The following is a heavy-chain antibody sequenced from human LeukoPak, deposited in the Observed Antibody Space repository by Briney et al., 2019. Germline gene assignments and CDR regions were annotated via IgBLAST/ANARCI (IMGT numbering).Heavy chain of an antibody. V-gene: IGHV3-23*01. D-gene: IGHD2-21*01. CDR2: ISGSGGST. J-gene: IGHJ6*02. CDR3: AKLTLWGLGMDV. CDR1: GFTFSSYA. Sequence: GGSLRLSCAASGFTFSSYAMSWVRQAPGKGLEWVSAISGSGGSTYYADSVKGRFTISRDNSKNTLYLQMNSLRAEDTAVYYYAKLTLWGLGMDVWGQGTTVTVSS.